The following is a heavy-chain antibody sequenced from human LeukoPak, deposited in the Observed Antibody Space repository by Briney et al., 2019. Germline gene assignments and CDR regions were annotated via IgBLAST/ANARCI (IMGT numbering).Heavy chain of an antibody. Sequence: GSLRLSCAASGFIVSTNYMSWVRQAPGKGLEWIGYIYYTGSTNYNPSLKSRDTISIDTPKNQFSLKMRSVTAADTAVYYCARENSARRTFDIWGQGTMSTVSS. J-gene: IGHJ3*02. CDR3: ARENSARRTFDI. CDR1: GFIVSTNY. V-gene: IGHV4-59*02. D-gene: IGHD6-6*01. CDR2: IYYTGST.